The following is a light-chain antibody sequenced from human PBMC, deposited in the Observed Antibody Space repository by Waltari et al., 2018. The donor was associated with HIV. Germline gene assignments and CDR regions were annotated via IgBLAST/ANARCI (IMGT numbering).Light chain of an antibody. CDR3: SSYTSSRV. J-gene: IGLJ3*02. CDR2: DVS. V-gene: IGLV2-14*03. CDR1: SSDVGGYNY. Sequence: QSALTQPASVSGSPGQSITISCTGTSSDVGGYNYVSWYQQHPGKAPKLMIYDVSNRPSGVSKRFSGSKSGNTASLTISGLQAGDEADYYCSSYTSSRVFGGGTKLTVL.